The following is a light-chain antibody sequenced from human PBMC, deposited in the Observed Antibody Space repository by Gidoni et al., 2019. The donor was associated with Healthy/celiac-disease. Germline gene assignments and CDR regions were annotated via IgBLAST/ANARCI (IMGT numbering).Light chain of an antibody. Sequence: QSVLTKPPSVSGAPGQRVPISCTGSGSNIGAGYDVRWYQQLPGTAPKLLIYGNSNRPSGVPDRFSGSKSGTSASLAITGLQAEDEADYYCQSYDSSLSGYVFGTGTKVTVL. V-gene: IGLV1-40*01. CDR2: GNS. J-gene: IGLJ1*01. CDR1: GSNIGAGYD. CDR3: QSYDSSLSGYV.